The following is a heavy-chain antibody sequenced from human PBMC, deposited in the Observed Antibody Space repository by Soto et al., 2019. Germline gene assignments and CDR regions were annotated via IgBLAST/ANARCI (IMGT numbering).Heavy chain of an antibody. J-gene: IGHJ3*01. D-gene: IGHD3-22*01. CDR2: IYYSGST. V-gene: IGHV4-31*03. CDR1: GGSISSGGYY. Sequence: SETLSLTCTVSGGSISSGGYYWSWIRQRPGKGLEWIGYIYYSGSTYYNPSLRSRVTISVDTSKNQFSLKLSSVTAADTAVYYCAMRYYDSSGYPVWGQGTMVTVS. CDR3: AMRYYDSSGYPV.